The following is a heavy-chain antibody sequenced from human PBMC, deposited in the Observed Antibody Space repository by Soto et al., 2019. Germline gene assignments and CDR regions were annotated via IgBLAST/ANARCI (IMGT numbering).Heavy chain of an antibody. CDR1: RFTFSSYA. V-gene: IGHV3-23*01. D-gene: IGHD4-17*01. J-gene: IGHJ4*02. CDR2: ISGSGGST. Sequence: XGSLRLSCPASRFTFSSYAMSWVRQAPGKGLGWVSAISGSGGSTYYADSVKGRFAISRDNSKNTLYLQMNSLRAEDTAVYYCAKDFWDYGYWGQGTLVTVSS. CDR3: AKDFWDYGY.